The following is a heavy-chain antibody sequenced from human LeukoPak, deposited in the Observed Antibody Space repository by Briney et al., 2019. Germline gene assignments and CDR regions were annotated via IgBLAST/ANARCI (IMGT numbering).Heavy chain of an antibody. CDR1: GFAFSSFG. CDR2: IWYDGSKK. V-gene: IGHV3-33*06. D-gene: IGHD2-15*01. J-gene: IGHJ5*02. CDR3: AKASETSGGSCYQSLGS. Sequence: GGSLRLSCSASGFAFSSFGMHWVRQAPGKGLEWVAVIWYDGSKKDFSDSVKGRFTISRDNSKNTVELQMNSLRAEDTAVYYCAKASETSGGSCYQSLGSWGQGILVTVSS.